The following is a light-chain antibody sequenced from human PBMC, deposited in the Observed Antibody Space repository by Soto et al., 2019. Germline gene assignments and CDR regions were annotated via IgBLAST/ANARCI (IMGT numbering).Light chain of an antibody. Sequence: QSVLTQPPSASGSPGQSVTISCTGTSSYVGGYDYVSWYKQHPGKAPKLMIYEVSKRPSGVPDRFSGSKSGNTAALTVSGLQAEDEADYYCSSYVGTNSYVFGTGTKVTVL. CDR3: SSYVGTNSYV. J-gene: IGLJ1*01. CDR2: EVS. CDR1: SSYVGGYDY. V-gene: IGLV2-8*01.